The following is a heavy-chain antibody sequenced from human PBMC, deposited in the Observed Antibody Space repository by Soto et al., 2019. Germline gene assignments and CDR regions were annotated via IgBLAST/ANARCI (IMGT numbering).Heavy chain of an antibody. J-gene: IGHJ4*02. CDR2: IYYSGTT. CDR1: GGSISSYY. CDR3: DTVATTVTTWYFDY. Sequence: ETLSLTCTVSGGSISSYYWSWIRQPPGKGLEWIAYIYYSGTTYYNSSLKSRLTISVDTSKNQFSLKLSSVTAADTAVYYCDTVATTVTTWYFDYWGQGSLVTVSS. V-gene: IGHV4-59*08. D-gene: IGHD4-17*01.